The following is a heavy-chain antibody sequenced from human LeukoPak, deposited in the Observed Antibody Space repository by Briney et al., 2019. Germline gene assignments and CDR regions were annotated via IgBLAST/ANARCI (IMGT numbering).Heavy chain of an antibody. CDR2: KYYSGST. CDR3: ARNIAVAGRGDYMDV. D-gene: IGHD6-19*01. CDR1: GGSISSSRYY. V-gene: IGHV4-39*01. Sequence: NPSETLSLTCTVSGGSISSSRYYGGWIRQPPGKGLEWIGSKYYSGSTYYNPSLKNRVTISVDTSKNQFSLKLSSVTAADTAVYYCARNIAVAGRGDYMDVWGKGTTVTISS. J-gene: IGHJ6*03.